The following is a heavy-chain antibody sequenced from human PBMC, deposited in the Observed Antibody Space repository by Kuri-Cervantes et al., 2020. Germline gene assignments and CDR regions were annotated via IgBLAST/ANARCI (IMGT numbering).Heavy chain of an antibody. CDR1: GFAISSYN. V-gene: IGHV3-48*01. CDR2: TGTTESSK. CDR3: ARCAPYDFWSGYGDYYVDV. Sequence: GESLKISCAASGFAISSYNMNWVRQAPGKGLEWVSHTGTTESSKYYADSVKGRFTISRDNSKNTLYLQMNSLRAEDTAVYYCARCAPYDFWSGYGDYYVDVWGKGTTVTVSS. J-gene: IGHJ6*03. D-gene: IGHD3-3*01.